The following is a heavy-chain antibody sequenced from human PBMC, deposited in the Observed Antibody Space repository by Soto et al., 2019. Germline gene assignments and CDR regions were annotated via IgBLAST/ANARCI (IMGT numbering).Heavy chain of an antibody. CDR2: IRDSGSRT. D-gene: IGHD3-10*01. J-gene: IGHJ4*02. V-gene: IGHV3-23*01. CDR1: GFSFSDYV. CDR3: AKDRGQGLGENYFGS. Sequence: DVQLLESGGGLVQPGGSLRLSCEVSGFSFSDYVMSWVRQAPGKGLEWVSSIRDSGSRTYYSDSVQGRFTISRDNSKNTLYLQMNSLRVDDTAVFYCAKDRGQGLGENYFGSWGQGTLVTVSS.